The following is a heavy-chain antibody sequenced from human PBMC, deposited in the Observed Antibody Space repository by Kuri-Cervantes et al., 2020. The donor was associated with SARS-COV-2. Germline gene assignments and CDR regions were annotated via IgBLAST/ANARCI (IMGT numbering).Heavy chain of an antibody. CDR3: ARHAGGFDY. Sequence: SESLSLTCTVAGGSISSSSYYWGWIRQPPGKGLEWIGSIYYSGSTYYNPSLKSRVTRTVDTSKTQFSLKLRSVTAADTAVYYCARHAGGFDYWGQGTLVTVSS. CDR2: IYYSGST. J-gene: IGHJ4*02. CDR1: GGSISSSSYY. D-gene: IGHD2-15*01. V-gene: IGHV4-39*01.